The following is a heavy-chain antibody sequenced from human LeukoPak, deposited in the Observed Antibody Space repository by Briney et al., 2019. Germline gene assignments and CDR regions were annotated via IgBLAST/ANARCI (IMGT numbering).Heavy chain of an antibody. V-gene: IGHV4-34*01. Sequence: PSETLSLTCAVYGGSFSGYYWSWIRQPPGRGLEWIGEINHSGSTNYNPSLKSRVTISVDTSKNQFSLKLSSVTAADTAVYYCARRAAAGRKPWCYWGQGTLVTVSS. CDR1: GGSFSGYY. J-gene: IGHJ4*02. CDR3: ARRAAAGRKPWCY. CDR2: INHSGST. D-gene: IGHD6-13*01.